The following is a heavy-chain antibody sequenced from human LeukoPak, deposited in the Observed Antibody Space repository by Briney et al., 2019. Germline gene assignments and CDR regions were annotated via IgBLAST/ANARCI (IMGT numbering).Heavy chain of an antibody. CDR1: GFTFSSYE. CDR2: IGTAGDI. J-gene: IGHJ2*01. D-gene: IGHD6-13*01. CDR3: ARAGYSSTWYSRYFDL. Sequence: GGSLRLSCAASGFTFSSYEMNWVRQAPGKGLEWVSGIGTAGDIYYPGSVKGRFTISRENAKNSLYLQVNSLRAGDTAVYYCARAGYSSTWYSRYFDLWGRGTLVTVSS. V-gene: IGHV3-13*01.